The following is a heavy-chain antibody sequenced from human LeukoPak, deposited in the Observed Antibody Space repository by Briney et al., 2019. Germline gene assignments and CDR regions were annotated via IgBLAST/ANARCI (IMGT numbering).Heavy chain of an antibody. CDR2: IYSGGST. J-gene: IGHJ3*02. D-gene: IGHD3-22*01. Sequence: GGSLRLSCAASGFTVSSNYMSWVRQAPGKGLEWVSVIYSGGSTYYADSVNGRFTISRDNSKNTLYLQMNSLRAEDTAVYHCARGVTMIVVGDAFDIWGQGTMVTVSS. CDR1: GFTVSSNY. CDR3: ARGVTMIVVGDAFDI. V-gene: IGHV3-53*01.